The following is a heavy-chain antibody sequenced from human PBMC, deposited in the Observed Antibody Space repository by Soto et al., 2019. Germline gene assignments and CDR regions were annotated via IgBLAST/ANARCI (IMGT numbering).Heavy chain of an antibody. Sequence: SVKVSCKASGGTFSGYAISWVRQAPGQGLEWMGGIIPIFGTANYAQKFQGRVTITADESTSTAYMELSSLRSEDTAVYYCASTGYCSGGSCYPVSYYGMDVWGQGTTVTVSS. J-gene: IGHJ6*02. CDR2: IIPIFGTA. V-gene: IGHV1-69*13. CDR3: ASTGYCSGGSCYPVSYYGMDV. CDR1: GGTFSGYA. D-gene: IGHD2-15*01.